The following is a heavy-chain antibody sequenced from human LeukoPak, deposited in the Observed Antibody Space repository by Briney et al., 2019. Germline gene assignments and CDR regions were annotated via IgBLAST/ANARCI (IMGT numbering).Heavy chain of an antibody. CDR1: GGTFCSYA. CDR3: ARDGGNWNVINWFDP. J-gene: IGHJ5*02. CDR2: IIPIFGTA. V-gene: IGHV1-69*13. D-gene: IGHD1-20*01. Sequence: SVKVSCKASGGTFCSYAISWVRQAPGQGLEWMGGIIPIFGTANYAQKFQGRVTITADESTSTAYMELSSLRSEDTAVYYCARDGGNWNVINWFDPWGQGTLVTVSS.